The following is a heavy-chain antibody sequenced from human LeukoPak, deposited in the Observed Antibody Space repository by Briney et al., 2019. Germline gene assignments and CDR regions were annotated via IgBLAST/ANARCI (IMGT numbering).Heavy chain of an antibody. J-gene: IGHJ5*02. V-gene: IGHV3-23*01. CDR1: GFTSSSYG. D-gene: IGHD6-13*01. CDR3: AKMYRDIAAAGKREWFDP. CDR2: ISGSGGST. Sequence: GGTLRLSCAASGFTSSSYGMSWVRQAPGKGLEWVSAISGSGGSTYYADSVKGRFTISRDNSKNTLYLQMNSLRVEDTAVYYCAKMYRDIAAAGKREWFDPWGQGTLVTVSS.